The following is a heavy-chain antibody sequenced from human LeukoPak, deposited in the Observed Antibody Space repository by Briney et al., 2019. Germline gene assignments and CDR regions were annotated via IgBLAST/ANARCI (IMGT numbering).Heavy chain of an antibody. CDR3: ARVELAPYYYYMDV. D-gene: IGHD1-7*01. J-gene: IGHJ6*03. CDR1: GFSISSYE. Sequence: GGSLRLSCAASGFSISSYEMNWVRQAPGKGLEWVSHISSSGSTIWYADSVKGRFTISRDNAKNSPYLQMNSLRAEDTAVCYCARVELAPYYYYMDVWGKGTTVTVSS. CDR2: ISSSGSTI. V-gene: IGHV3-48*03.